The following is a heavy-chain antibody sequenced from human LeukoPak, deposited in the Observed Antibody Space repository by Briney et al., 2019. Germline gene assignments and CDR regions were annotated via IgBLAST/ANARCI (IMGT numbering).Heavy chain of an antibody. V-gene: IGHV1-46*01. CDR1: GYTFTSYY. CDR3: ARDRSTLNYFQH. CDR2: INPSGGST. D-gene: IGHD2-2*01. J-gene: IGHJ1*01. Sequence: ASVKVSCKASGYTFTSYYMHWVRQAPGQGLEWMGIINPSGGSTSYAQKFQGRVTMTRDTSISTAYMELSRLRSDDTAVYYCARDRSTLNYFQHWGQGTLVTVSS.